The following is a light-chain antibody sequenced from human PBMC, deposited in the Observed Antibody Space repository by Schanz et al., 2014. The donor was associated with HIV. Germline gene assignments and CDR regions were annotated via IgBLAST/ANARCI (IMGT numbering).Light chain of an antibody. Sequence: QLVLTQSPSASASLGASVKLTCTLSSGHSSYAIAWHQQQPEKGPRYLMKVNNDGSHSKGDGIPDRFSGSSSGAERYLTISSLQSEDEADYYCQTWATGIVVFGGGTKLTVL. CDR3: QTWATGIVV. CDR2: VNNDGSH. J-gene: IGLJ2*01. V-gene: IGLV4-69*01. CDR1: SGHSSYA.